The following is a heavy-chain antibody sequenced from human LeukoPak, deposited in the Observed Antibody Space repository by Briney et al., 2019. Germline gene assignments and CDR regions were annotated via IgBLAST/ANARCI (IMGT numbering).Heavy chain of an antibody. D-gene: IGHD3-22*01. V-gene: IGHV1-8*01. CDR3: ARSVVVSSAFDY. CDR1: VYTSTISD. J-gene: IGHJ4*02. CDR2: MNPNSSNT. Sequence: SVKFSSKASVYTSTISDINSVRHATGQGLEWMGWMNPNSSNTGYTHKFQGRVTMSRNTSTSTAYIELSSPRFEITALYSLARSVVVSSAFDYWGEGELVTVSS.